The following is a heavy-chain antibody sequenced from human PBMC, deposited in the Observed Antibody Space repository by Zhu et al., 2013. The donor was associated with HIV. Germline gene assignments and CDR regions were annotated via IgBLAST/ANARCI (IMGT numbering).Heavy chain of an antibody. CDR1: GYTFTSYY. J-gene: IGHJ4*02. Sequence: QVQLVQSGAEVKKPGASVKVSCKASGYTFTSYYMHWVRQAPGQGLEWMGWIGADNGHTKSAQHLQGRVTMTTDTFTRTAYMELRNLRSDDTAIYFCARALTRTMSMNHGRAALDLWGQGTDLTVST. D-gene: IGHD3-22*01. V-gene: IGHV1-18*04. CDR2: IGADNGHT. CDR3: ARALTRTMSMNHGRAALDL.